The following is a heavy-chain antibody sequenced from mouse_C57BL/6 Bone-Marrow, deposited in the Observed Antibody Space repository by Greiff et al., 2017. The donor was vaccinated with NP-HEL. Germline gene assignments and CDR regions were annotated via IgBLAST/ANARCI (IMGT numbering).Heavy chain of an antibody. Sequence: EVQGVESGGDLVKPGGSLKLSCAASGFTFSSYGMSWVRQTPDKRLEWVATISSGGSYTYYPDSVKGRFTISRDNAKNTLYLQMSSLKSEDTAMYYCARHEIYYYGSSYFYWGQGTLVTVSA. V-gene: IGHV5-6*01. J-gene: IGHJ3*01. CDR3: ARHEIYYYGSSYFY. CDR1: GFTFSSYG. CDR2: ISSGGSYT. D-gene: IGHD1-1*01.